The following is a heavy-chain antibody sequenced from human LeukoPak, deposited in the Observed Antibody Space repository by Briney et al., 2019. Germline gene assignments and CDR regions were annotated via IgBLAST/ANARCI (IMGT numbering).Heavy chain of an antibody. D-gene: IGHD3-22*01. Sequence: SETLSLTCTVSGGSISSYYWSWIRQPPGKRLEWLGYFYHSESTNYNPSLKSRVTISVDTAKNQYSLKLISVTAADTAVYYCAGSATHHYYSSGFFDYWGQGTLVTVSS. J-gene: IGHJ4*02. CDR2: FYHSEST. CDR3: AGSATHHYYSSGFFDY. CDR1: GGSISSYY. V-gene: IGHV4-59*08.